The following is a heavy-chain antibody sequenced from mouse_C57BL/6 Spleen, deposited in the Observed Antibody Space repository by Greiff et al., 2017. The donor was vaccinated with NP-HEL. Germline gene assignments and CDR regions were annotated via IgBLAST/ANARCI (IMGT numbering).Heavy chain of an antibody. D-gene: IGHD2-5*01. V-gene: IGHV8-12*01. Sequence: QVTLKESGPGILQSSQTLSLTCSFSGFSLSTSGMGVSWIRQPSGKGLEWLAHIYWDDDKRYNPSLKSRLTISKDTSRNQVFLKITSVDTADTATYYCARDSNYGIYYAMDYWGQGTSVTVSS. J-gene: IGHJ4*01. CDR3: ARDSNYGIYYAMDY. CDR1: GFSLSTSGMG. CDR2: IYWDDDK.